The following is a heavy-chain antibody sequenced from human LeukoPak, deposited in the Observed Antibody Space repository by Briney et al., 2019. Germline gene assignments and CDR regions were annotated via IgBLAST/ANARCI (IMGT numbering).Heavy chain of an antibody. CDR3: ARMGGYYYYMDV. D-gene: IGHD1-26*01. J-gene: IGHJ6*03. V-gene: IGHV5-51*01. CDR2: IYPGDSDT. Sequence: GESLKISCKASGYRFTEFWIAWVRRTPGKGLEWMGIIYPGDSDTRYSPSFQGQVTISADKSISTAYLQWSSLKASDTAMYYCARMGGYYYYMDVWGKGTTVTVSS. CDR1: GYRFTEFW.